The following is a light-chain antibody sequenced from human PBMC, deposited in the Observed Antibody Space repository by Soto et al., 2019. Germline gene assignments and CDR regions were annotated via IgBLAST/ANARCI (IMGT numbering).Light chain of an antibody. CDR2: EGT. Sequence: QSALTQPASVSGSPGQSITVSCTGTSSDVGAYNLVSWYQQHPGKAPRLIIYEGTKRPSGISHRFSGSKSDNTASLTISGLRAEDEARYHCCSYAGSRTFVFGGGTKVTVL. CDR3: CSYAGSRTFV. J-gene: IGLJ3*02. V-gene: IGLV2-23*01. CDR1: SSDVGAYNL.